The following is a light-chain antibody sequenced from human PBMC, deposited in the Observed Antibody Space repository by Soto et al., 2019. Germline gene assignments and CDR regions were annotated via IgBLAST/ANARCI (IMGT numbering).Light chain of an antibody. CDR3: SSYTSSSTLV. CDR2: DVS. V-gene: IGLV2-14*01. J-gene: IGLJ2*01. Sequence: QSALTQPASVSGSPGQSITISCTGTSGDVGGYNYVSWYQQHPGKAPKVMIYDVSNRPSGVSNRFSGSKSGNTASLTISGLQAEAEADYYCSSYTSSSTLVFGGGTKLTVL. CDR1: SGDVGGYNY.